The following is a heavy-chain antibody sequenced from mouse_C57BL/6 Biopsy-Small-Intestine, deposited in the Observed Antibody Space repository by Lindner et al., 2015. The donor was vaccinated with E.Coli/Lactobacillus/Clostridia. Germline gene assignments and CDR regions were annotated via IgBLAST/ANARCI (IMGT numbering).Heavy chain of an antibody. CDR3: ARRRDYYAMDY. CDR1: GYAFSNSW. J-gene: IGHJ4*01. V-gene: IGHV1-82*01. CDR2: IYPGDGDT. Sequence: VQLQESGPELVKPGASVRISCKASGYAFSNSWMNWVKQRPGKGLEWIGRIYPGDGDTKYNGKFMGKATLTADESSSTAYMQLSSLTSEDSAVYFCARRRDYYAMDYWGQGTSVTVSS.